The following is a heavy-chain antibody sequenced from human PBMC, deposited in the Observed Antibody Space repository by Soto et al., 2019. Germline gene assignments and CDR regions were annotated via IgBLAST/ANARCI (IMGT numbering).Heavy chain of an antibody. CDR1: GFTFETTA. Sequence: PGGSLRLSCEASGFTFETTALSWVRQAPGKGLEWVATISGTGLSKYYADSMKSRFIISRDNSRNTLYLQMNRLRAEDTAIYYCASAGIVNEYMWETHFWVQGPPLTVSS. V-gene: IGHV3-23*01. D-gene: IGHD1-26*01. CDR2: ISGTGLSK. J-gene: IGHJ4*02. CDR3: ASAGIVNEYMWETHF.